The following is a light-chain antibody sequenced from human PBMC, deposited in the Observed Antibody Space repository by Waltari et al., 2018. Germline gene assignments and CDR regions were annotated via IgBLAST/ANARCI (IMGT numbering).Light chain of an antibody. CDR1: QTITNW. CDR3: QQSYKLPPT. CDR2: KAS. J-gene: IGKJ1*01. V-gene: IGKV1-5*03. Sequence: DIQMTQSPSTLSASVGDRVTITCRASQTITNWLAWYQQKPGEAPKLLIYKASTLDMGVPSRFSGSGSGTEFTLTIISLQPDDFGNYYCQQSYKLPPTFGLGTKVEI.